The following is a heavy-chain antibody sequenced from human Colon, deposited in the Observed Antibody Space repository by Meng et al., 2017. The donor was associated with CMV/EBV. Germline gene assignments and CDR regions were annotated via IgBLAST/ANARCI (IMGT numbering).Heavy chain of an antibody. J-gene: IGHJ4*02. V-gene: IGHV1-2*02. Sequence: ASVKVSCKTSGYTFTGCYVHWVRQAPGQGLEWMGWINPNSGGTNYAQKFQGRVTMTRDTSISTAYMELSSLRSDDTAVYFCARDLIAGYSSSCPGYWGQGTLVTVSS. CDR2: INPNSGGT. D-gene: IGHD6-13*01. CDR1: GYTFTGCY. CDR3: ARDLIAGYSSSCPGY.